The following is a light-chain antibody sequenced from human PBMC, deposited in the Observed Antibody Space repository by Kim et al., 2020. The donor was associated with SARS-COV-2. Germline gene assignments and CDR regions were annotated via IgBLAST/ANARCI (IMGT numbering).Light chain of an antibody. J-gene: IGKJ4*01. CDR3: QQYGSSPLT. CDR1: QSVSSSY. V-gene: IGKV3-20*01. CDR2: CAS. Sequence: SPGERVTLSCRARQSVSSSYLAWYQQKSGQAPRLLIYCASSRATGIPDTFSGSGSGTDFTLTISRLEPEDFAGYYCQQYGSSPLTFGGGTKVDIK.